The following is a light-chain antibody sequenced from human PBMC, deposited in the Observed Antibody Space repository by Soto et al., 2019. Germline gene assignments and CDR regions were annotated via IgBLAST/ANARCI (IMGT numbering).Light chain of an antibody. CDR1: QSVSSY. Sequence: EIVLTQSPATLSLSPGERATLSCRASQSVSSYLAWYQQKPGQAPRLLIYDASNRATGIPARFSGSGSETDFTLTRSSLEPEDFAVYYCQQRSNWSITFGQGTRLEI. J-gene: IGKJ5*01. V-gene: IGKV3-11*01. CDR3: QQRSNWSIT. CDR2: DAS.